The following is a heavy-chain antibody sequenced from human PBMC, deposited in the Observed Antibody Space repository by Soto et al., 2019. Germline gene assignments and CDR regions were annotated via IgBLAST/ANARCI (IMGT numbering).Heavy chain of an antibody. V-gene: IGHV3-23*01. J-gene: IGHJ6*02. D-gene: IGHD6-13*01. Sequence: GGSLRLSCAASGFTFSSYAMSWVRQAPGKGLEWVSAISGSGGSTYYADSVKGRFTISRDNSKNTLYLQMNSLRAEDTAVYYCAKDWIAAAGIYYYYGMDVWGQGTTVTVSS. CDR1: GFTFSSYA. CDR3: AKDWIAAAGIYYYYGMDV. CDR2: ISGSGGST.